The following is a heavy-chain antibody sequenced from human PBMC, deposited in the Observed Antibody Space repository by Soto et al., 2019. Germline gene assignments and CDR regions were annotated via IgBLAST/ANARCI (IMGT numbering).Heavy chain of an antibody. J-gene: IGHJ4*02. D-gene: IGHD1-26*01. CDR1: GFTFSSYA. Sequence: EVQLLESGGGLVQPGGSLRLSCAASGFTFSSYAMTWVRQAPGKGLEWVSAISGSGGSTYYADSVKGRFTISRDSSNNTLYLQMNSLRAEDTAVYYCAKVWYAASIILGVGTWGQGTLVTVSS. CDR2: ISGSGGST. V-gene: IGHV3-23*01. CDR3: AKVWYAASIILGVGT.